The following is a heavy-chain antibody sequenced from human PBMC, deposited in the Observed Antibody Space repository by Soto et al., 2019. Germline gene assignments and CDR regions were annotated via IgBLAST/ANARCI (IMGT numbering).Heavy chain of an antibody. J-gene: IGHJ6*03. D-gene: IGHD4-17*01. CDR2: IYYSGST. CDR3: ARGLGDYVDYYYYMDV. Sequence: PSETLSLTCTVSGGSISSYYWSWIRQPPGKGLEWIGYIYYSGSTNYNPSLKSRVTISVDTSKNQFSLKLSSVTAADTAVYYCARGLGDYVDYYYYMDVWGKGTTVTVS. V-gene: IGHV4-59*01. CDR1: GGSISSYY.